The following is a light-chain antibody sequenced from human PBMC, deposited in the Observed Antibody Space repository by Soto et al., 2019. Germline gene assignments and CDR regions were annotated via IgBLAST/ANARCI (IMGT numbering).Light chain of an antibody. CDR1: SSDVGGYNY. V-gene: IGLV2-14*01. CDR2: DVS. J-gene: IGLJ2*01. CDR3: SSYTSSSTGVV. Sequence: QSALTQPASVSGSPRQSITIACTGTSSDVGGYNYVSLYQQHPGKAPKLMIYDVSNRPSGVSNRFSGSKSGNTASLTISGLQAEDEADYYCSSYTSSSTGVVFGGGAKVTVL.